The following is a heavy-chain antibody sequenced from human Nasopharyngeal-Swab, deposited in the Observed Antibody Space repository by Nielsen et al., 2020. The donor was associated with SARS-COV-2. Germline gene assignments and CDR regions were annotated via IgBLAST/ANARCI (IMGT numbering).Heavy chain of an antibody. CDR3: TTGYSSSWYYYYGMDV. J-gene: IGHJ6*02. D-gene: IGHD6-13*01. Sequence: GESLKTSCAASGFTFSNAWMSWVHQAPGKGLEWVGRIKSKTDGGTTDYAARVKGRFTISRDDSKNTLYLQMNSLKTEDTAVYYCTTGYSSSWYYYYGMDVWGQGTTVTVSS. CDR2: IKSKTDGGTT. V-gene: IGHV3-15*01. CDR1: GFTFSNAW.